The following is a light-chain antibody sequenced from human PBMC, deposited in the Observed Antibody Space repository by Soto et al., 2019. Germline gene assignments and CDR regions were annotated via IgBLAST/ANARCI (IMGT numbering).Light chain of an antibody. Sequence: DIVITRTPLSLPVTPGEPASISCRSSQSLLDSDDGNTYLDWYLQKPGQSPQLLIYTVSYRASGVPDRFSGSGSGTDFTLKISRVEAEDVGVYYCMQRIEFPLTFGGGTKVDIK. CDR1: QSLLDSDDGNTY. V-gene: IGKV2-40*01. CDR3: MQRIEFPLT. J-gene: IGKJ4*01. CDR2: TVS.